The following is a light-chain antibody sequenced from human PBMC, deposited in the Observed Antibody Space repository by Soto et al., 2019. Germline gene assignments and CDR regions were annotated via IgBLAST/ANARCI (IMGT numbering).Light chain of an antibody. V-gene: IGKV3-15*01. Sequence: ILMTQSPATLSVSPGERATLSCRASQSVSSNLAWYQQRPGQAPGLLIYGASTRATGIPARFSGSGSGTEFTLTIGSLQSEDFALYYCQQYNGWPRTFGQGTKVDIK. CDR3: QQYNGWPRT. CDR2: GAS. CDR1: QSVSSN. J-gene: IGKJ1*01.